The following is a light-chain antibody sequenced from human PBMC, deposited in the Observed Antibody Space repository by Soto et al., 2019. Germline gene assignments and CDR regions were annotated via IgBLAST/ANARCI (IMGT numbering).Light chain of an antibody. CDR1: GSDIGGYKY. J-gene: IGLJ2*01. Sequence: QSALTQPASVSGSPGQTITISCTGTGSDIGGYKYVSWYQQHPGKAPKLMIYEVSNRPSGVSTHFSGSKSGNTASLTISGLQTEDEADYYCSSYTSSSLGVFGRGTKLTVL. V-gene: IGLV2-14*01. CDR2: EVS. CDR3: SSYTSSSLGV.